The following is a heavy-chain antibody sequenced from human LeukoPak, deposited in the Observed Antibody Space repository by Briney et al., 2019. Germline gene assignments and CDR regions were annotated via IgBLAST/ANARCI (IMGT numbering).Heavy chain of an antibody. CDR1: GFTFSSYW. V-gene: IGHV3-74*01. CDR2: INSDGSST. J-gene: IGHJ4*02. Sequence: PGGSLRLSCAASGFTFSSYWMHWVRQAPGKGLVWVSRINSDGSSTSYAYSVKGRFTISRDNAKNTLYLQMNSLRAEDTAVYYCASGSSGYYYGALDYWGQGTLVTVSS. D-gene: IGHD3-22*01. CDR3: ASGSSGYYYGALDY.